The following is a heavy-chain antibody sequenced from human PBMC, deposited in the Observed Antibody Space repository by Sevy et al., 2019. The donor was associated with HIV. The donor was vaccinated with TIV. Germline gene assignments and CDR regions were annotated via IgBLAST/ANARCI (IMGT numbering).Heavy chain of an antibody. Sequence: GGSLRLSCAASGFPFSSYAMSWVRQAPGKGLEWVSTLNGGGSRTYYSHSVTGRFIISRDNSRNTLYLQMNSLRAKDTAIYYCAKRRVQSGLSGGGANYGMDVWGRGTTVTVSS. CDR3: AKRRVQSGLSGGGANYGMDV. D-gene: IGHD2-8*02. V-gene: IGHV3-23*01. CDR2: LNGGGSRT. CDR1: GFPFSSYA. J-gene: IGHJ6*02.